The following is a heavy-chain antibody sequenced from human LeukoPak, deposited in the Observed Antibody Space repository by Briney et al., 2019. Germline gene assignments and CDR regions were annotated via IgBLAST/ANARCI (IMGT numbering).Heavy chain of an antibody. J-gene: IGHJ4*02. D-gene: IGHD6-19*01. CDR3: ATLVPGIAVVRAPLDY. V-gene: IGHV3-23*01. CDR2: ISGSGGST. Sequence: GGSLRLSCAASGFAFSSYAMSWVRQAPGKGLEWVSAISGSGGSTYYADSVKGRFTISRDNSKNTLYLQMNSLRAEDTAVYYCATLVPGIAVVRAPLDYWGQGTLVTVSS. CDR1: GFAFSSYA.